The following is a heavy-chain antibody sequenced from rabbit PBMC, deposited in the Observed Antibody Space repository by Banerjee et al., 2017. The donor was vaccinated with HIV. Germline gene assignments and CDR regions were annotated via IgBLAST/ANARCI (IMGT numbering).Heavy chain of an antibody. J-gene: IGHJ4*01. CDR3: ARGDGAYAGYDGL. V-gene: IGHV1S40*01. Sequence: QSLEESGGDLVKPGASLTLTCTASGFSFSSTYYMSWVRQAPGKGLEWIACMDAGSSGTTNYASWAKGRFTISKTSSTTVTLQMTSLTAADTATYFCARGDGAYAGYDGLWGQGTLVTVS. CDR2: MDAGSSGTT. D-gene: IGHD7-1*01. CDR1: GFSFSSTYY.